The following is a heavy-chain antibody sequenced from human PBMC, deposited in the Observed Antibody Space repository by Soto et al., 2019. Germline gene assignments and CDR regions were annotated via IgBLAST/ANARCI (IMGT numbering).Heavy chain of an antibody. CDR2: ISWNSGSI. CDR1: GFTFDVYA. Sequence: PGGSLRLSCAACGFTFDVYAMHWVRQAPGKGLEWVSGISWNSGSIGYADSVKGRFTISRDNAKNSLYLQMNSLRDEDTAVYYCARRWEFDYWGQGTLVTVSS. J-gene: IGHJ4*02. D-gene: IGHD1-26*01. CDR3: ARRWEFDY. V-gene: IGHV3-9*01.